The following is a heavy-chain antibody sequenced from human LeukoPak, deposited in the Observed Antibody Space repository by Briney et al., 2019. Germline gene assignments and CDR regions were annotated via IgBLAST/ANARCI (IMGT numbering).Heavy chain of an antibody. Sequence: GGSLRLSCAASGFTFNNFAMNWVRQAPGKGLEWVSAISGSGGSTYYADSVKGRFTISRDNPKNTLFLQMNSLRAEGTAVYYCAKGLGFSYYYYMDVWGKGTTVTVSS. CDR3: AKGLGFSYYYYMDV. CDR1: GFTFNNFA. D-gene: IGHD1-26*01. J-gene: IGHJ6*03. CDR2: ISGSGGST. V-gene: IGHV3-23*01.